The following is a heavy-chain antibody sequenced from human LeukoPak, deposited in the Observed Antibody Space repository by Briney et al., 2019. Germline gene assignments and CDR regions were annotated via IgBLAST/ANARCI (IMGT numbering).Heavy chain of an antibody. CDR2: INPNSGGT. V-gene: IGHV1-2*02. CDR1: GYTFTGYY. J-gene: IGHJ4*02. CDR3: ARGAGTSAAYYFDY. Sequence: ASVKVSCKASGYTFTGYYMHWVRQAPGQGLEWMGWINPNSGGTNYAQKFQGRVTMTRDTSISTAYMELSRLRSDDTAVYYCARGAGTSAAYYFDYWGQGTLVTVSS. D-gene: IGHD6-19*01.